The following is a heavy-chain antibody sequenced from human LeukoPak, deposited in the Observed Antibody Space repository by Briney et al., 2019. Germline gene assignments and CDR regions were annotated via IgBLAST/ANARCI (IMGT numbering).Heavy chain of an antibody. Sequence: GASVKVSCKASGGTFSSYAISWARQAPGQGLEWMGRIIPILGIANYAQKFQGRVTITADKSTSTAYMELSSLRSEDTAVYYCASRSLVAAAGTGWFDPWGQGTLVTVSS. V-gene: IGHV1-69*04. CDR2: IIPILGIA. J-gene: IGHJ5*02. CDR1: GGTFSSYA. CDR3: ASRSLVAAAGTGWFDP. D-gene: IGHD6-13*01.